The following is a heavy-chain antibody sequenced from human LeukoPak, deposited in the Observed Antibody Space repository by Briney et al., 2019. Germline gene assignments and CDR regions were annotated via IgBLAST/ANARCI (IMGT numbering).Heavy chain of an antibody. J-gene: IGHJ1*01. Sequence: SETLSLTCAVYGGSFRGYYWSWIRQPPGKGLEWMGEINHSGSTNYNPSLKSRVTISVDTSKNQFSLKLSAVNAADTAVYYCARGTYSSGWYRTAEYFQHWGKGPLVTVSS. D-gene: IGHD6-19*01. CDR1: GGSFRGYY. CDR2: INHSGST. V-gene: IGHV4-34*01. CDR3: ARGTYSSGWYRTAEYFQH.